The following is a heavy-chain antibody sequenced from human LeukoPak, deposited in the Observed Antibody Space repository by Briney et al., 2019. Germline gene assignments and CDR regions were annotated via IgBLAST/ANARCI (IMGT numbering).Heavy chain of an antibody. CDR3: ARVAQEMGVVPAPPWYMDV. D-gene: IGHD2-2*01. CDR1: GGSISSYY. J-gene: IGHJ6*03. V-gene: IGHV4-59*01. Sequence: PSETLSLTCTVSGGSISSYYWSWIRQPPGKGLEWIGYIYYSRSTNYNPSLKSRVTISVDTSKNQFSLKLSSVAAAETAGYGCARVAQEMGVVPAPPWYMDVWGKGTTVTVSS. CDR2: IYYSRST.